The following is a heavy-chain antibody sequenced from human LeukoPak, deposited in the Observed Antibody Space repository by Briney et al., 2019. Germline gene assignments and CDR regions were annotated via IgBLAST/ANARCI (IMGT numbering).Heavy chain of an antibody. D-gene: IGHD1-26*01. V-gene: IGHV4-39*07. Sequence: PSEALSLTCTVSGGSISSSSYYWGWIRQPPGKGLEWIGSIYYSGSTYYNPSLKSRVTISVDTSKNQFSLKLSSVTAEDTAVYYCARKLGGALFDPWGQGTLVTVSS. CDR3: ARKLGGALFDP. J-gene: IGHJ5*02. CDR1: GGSISSSSYY. CDR2: IYYSGST.